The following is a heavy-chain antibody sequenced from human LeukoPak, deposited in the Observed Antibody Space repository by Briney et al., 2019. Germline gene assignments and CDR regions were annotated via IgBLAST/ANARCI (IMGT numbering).Heavy chain of an antibody. J-gene: IGHJ4*02. D-gene: IGHD2-8*01. Sequence: SQTLSLTCAISGDSVSNNNAAWNWIRQSPSRGLEWLGRTYFRSKWYNDYAFSVKSRVTINPDTSKNQFSLQLNSVTPEDTAVYYCARAHCTNGVCYTGWVGYFDYWGQGTLVAVSS. CDR1: GDSVSNNNAA. CDR3: ARAHCTNGVCYTGWVGYFDY. CDR2: TYFRSKWYN. V-gene: IGHV6-1*01.